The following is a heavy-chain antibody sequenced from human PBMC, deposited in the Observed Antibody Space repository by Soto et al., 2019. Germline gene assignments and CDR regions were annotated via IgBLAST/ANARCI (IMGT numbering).Heavy chain of an antibody. V-gene: IGHV3-9*01. Sequence: EVRLVESGGGLVQPGRSLRLSCAGSGFRFDDYAMHWVRQAPGKGLEWVSGISWYSGSLGYVDSVKGRFTISRDNDKNTLYLQMHSLRAEDTAFYYCAKDVGYCSSVSCHPRLEHWGQGALVTVSS. CDR3: AKDVGYCSSVSCHPRLEH. CDR1: GFRFDDYA. D-gene: IGHD2-2*01. CDR2: ISWYSGSL. J-gene: IGHJ1*01.